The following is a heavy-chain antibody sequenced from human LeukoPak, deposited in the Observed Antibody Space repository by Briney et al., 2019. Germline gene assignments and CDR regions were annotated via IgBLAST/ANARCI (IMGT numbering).Heavy chain of an antibody. J-gene: IGHJ5*02. D-gene: IGHD5-18*01. CDR1: GFSLNSNGAG. V-gene: IGHV2-5*02. CDR2: IYWDDDK. Sequence: SGPTLVNPTQTLTLTCSFSGFSLNSNGAGVGWLRQPPGKAPEWLALIYWDDDKRYSPSLKSRLTISKGTSNNEVVLTMTNMDPVDSATYYCVHGPYPNTGVRPGWFDPWGQGILVTVSS. CDR3: VHGPYPNTGVRPGWFDP.